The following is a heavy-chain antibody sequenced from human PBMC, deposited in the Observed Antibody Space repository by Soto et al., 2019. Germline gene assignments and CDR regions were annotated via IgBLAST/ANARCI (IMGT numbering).Heavy chain of an antibody. J-gene: IGHJ6*03. Sequence: QVQLVQSGAEVKKPGASVKVSCKASGYTFTSYDINWVRQATGQGLEWMGWMNPNSGNTGYAQKFQGRITMTRNTSITTAYMELSSLRSEDTAVYYCARGPYYYYYMDVWGKGSTVTVSS. CDR1: GYTFTSYD. CDR2: MNPNSGNT. V-gene: IGHV1-8*01. CDR3: ARGPYYYYYMDV.